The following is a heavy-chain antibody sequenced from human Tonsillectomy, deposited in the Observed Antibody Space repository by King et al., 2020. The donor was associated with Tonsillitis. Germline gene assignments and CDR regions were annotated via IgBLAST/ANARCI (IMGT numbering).Heavy chain of an antibody. CDR1: GGSISSGGYS. CDR2: IYYSGST. Sequence: QLQESGPGLVKPSQTLSLTCAVSGGSISSGGYSWSWIRQPPGKGLEWIGYIYYSGSTYYNPSLKSRVTISVDTSKNQFSLKLRSVTAADPAVYYCARASLRANCGGDCYSLDYWGQGTLVTVSS. D-gene: IGHD2-21*02. V-gene: IGHV4-30-4*07. J-gene: IGHJ4*02. CDR3: ARASLRANCGGDCYSLDY.